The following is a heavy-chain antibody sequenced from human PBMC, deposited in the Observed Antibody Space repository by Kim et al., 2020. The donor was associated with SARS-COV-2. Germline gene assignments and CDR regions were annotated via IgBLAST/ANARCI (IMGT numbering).Heavy chain of an antibody. CDR3: ARVYGSGSYPFDY. D-gene: IGHD3-10*01. J-gene: IGHJ4*02. Sequence: YNPSLKSRVTISVDTSKNQFSLKLSSVTAADTAVYYCARVYGSGSYPFDYWGQGTLVTVSS. V-gene: IGHV4-31*02.